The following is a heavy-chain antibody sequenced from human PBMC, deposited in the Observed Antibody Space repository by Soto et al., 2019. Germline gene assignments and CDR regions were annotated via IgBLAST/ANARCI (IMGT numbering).Heavy chain of an antibody. Sequence: GASVKVSCKASGGTFSSYAISWVRQAPGQGLEWMGGIIPIFGTANYAQKFQGRVTITADESTSTAYMELSSLRSEDTAVYYCASPVRFLEWPPRYYGMDVWGQGTTVTVSS. CDR2: IIPIFGTA. V-gene: IGHV1-69*13. J-gene: IGHJ6*02. D-gene: IGHD3-3*01. CDR1: GGTFSSYA. CDR3: ASPVRFLEWPPRYYGMDV.